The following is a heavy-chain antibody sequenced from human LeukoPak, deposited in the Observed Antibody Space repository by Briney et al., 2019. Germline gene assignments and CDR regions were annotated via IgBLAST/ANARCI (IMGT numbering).Heavy chain of an antibody. CDR3: ATDSPYSYADL. J-gene: IGHJ2*01. Sequence: PGGSLRLSCTAPGFTLSSHGMHWVRQAPGKGLEWVAVISYDGRNEYYADSMRGRFTVSRDNSKNTLYLQMNSVRAEDAAVYYCATDSPYSYADLWGRGTLVTVSS. CDR2: ISYDGRNE. CDR1: GFTLSSHG. V-gene: IGHV3-30*03. D-gene: IGHD5-18*01.